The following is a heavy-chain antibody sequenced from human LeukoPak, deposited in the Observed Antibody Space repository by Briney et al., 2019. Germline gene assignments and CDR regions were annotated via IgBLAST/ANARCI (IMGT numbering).Heavy chain of an antibody. CDR2: ITGGGEST. D-gene: IGHD2-15*01. V-gene: IGHV3-23*01. CDR3: AKGERVYCSASTCYPFDY. Sequence: PGGSLRLSCAASGFTFSSYAMNWVRQAPGTRLEWVSSITGGGESTYHADSVKGRFTISRDNSKNTVSLKMNSPRAEDTAVYYCAKGERVYCSASTCYPFDYWGQGILVSVSS. CDR1: GFTFSSYA. J-gene: IGHJ4*02.